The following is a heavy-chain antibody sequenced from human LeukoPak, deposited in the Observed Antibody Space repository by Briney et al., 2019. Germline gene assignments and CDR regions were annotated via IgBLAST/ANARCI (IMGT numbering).Heavy chain of an antibody. CDR3: ARANYYDSSGYSRGAFDI. CDR2: IYTSGST. V-gene: IGHV4-61*02. D-gene: IGHD3-22*01. Sequence: SQTLSLTCTVSGGSISSGSYYWSWIRQPAGKGLEWIGRIYTSGSTNYNPSLKSRVTISVDTSKNQFSLKLSSVTAADTAVYYCARANYYDSSGYSRGAFDIWGQGTMVTVSS. J-gene: IGHJ3*02. CDR1: GGSISSGSYY.